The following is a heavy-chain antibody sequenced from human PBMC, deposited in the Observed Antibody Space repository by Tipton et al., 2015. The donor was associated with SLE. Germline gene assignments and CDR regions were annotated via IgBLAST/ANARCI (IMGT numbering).Heavy chain of an antibody. CDR1: GGSISSYY. CDR2: IYYSGST. CDR3: ARHAPGWFDP. D-gene: IGHD7-27*01. V-gene: IGHV4-59*08. J-gene: IGHJ5*02. Sequence: TLSLTCTVSGGSISSYYWSWIRQPPGKGLEWIGYIYYSGSTNYNPSLKSRVTISVDTSKNQFSLKLSSVTAADTAVYYCARHAPGWFDPWGQRTLVTVSS.